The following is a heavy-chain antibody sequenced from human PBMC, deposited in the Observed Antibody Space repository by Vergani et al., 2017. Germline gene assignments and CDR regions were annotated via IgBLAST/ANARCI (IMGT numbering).Heavy chain of an antibody. CDR1: GGSFIGYY. CDR3: ARLTGSYLYYFDY. J-gene: IGHJ4*02. CDR2: IYYSGST. D-gene: IGHD1-26*01. Sequence: QVQLQQWGAGLLKPSETLSLTCAVYGGSFIGYYWTWIRQPPGKGLEWIGYIYYSGSTNYNPSLKSRVSISADTSKNQFSLKLNSVTAADTAVYYCARLTGSYLYYFDYWGQGTLVTVSS. V-gene: IGHV4-34*11.